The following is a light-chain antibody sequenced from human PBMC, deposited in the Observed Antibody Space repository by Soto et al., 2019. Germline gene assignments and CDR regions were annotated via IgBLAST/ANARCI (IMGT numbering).Light chain of an antibody. J-gene: IGKJ1*01. Sequence: EIVMTQSPATLSVSPGESATLSCRASQSISGNVAWYQQKPGLAPRLLIYHTSTRATGVPARFSGSGSGTEFSLTISSLQSEDSAVYFCQRYDNWLWTFGQGTKVDIK. CDR2: HTS. V-gene: IGKV3-15*01. CDR3: QRYDNWLWT. CDR1: QSISGN.